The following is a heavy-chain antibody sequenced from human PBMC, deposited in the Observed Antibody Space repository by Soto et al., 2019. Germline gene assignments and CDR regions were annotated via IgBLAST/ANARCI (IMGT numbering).Heavy chain of an antibody. V-gene: IGHV3-33*01. J-gene: IGHJ4*02. CDR3: AAGEPLNY. CDR1: GFTFSNYV. CDR2: IWYDGSNK. Sequence: QMQLVESGGGVVQPGMSLRLSCAASGFTFSNYVMHWVRQAPGKGLEWVAIIWYDGSNKYYADSVKDRFTISRDNSKNTVSLQMNSLRAEDTAMYYCAAGEPLNYRGQGTLVTVSS. D-gene: IGHD3-10*01.